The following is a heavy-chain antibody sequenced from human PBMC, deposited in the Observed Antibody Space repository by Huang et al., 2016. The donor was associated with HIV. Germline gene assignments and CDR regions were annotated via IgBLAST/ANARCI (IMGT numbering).Heavy chain of an antibody. J-gene: IGHJ4*02. V-gene: IGHV3-48*01. CDR3: VRDSSSGLQLRY. Sequence: EVQLVASGGGLAQPGGSLRLSCVASGYTFSTYSMNWVRQAPGKGLEWVSDISKTSGATSYAESVKGRFTVSRDNVKNSLYLQMNRLRVEDTAMYYCVRDSSSGLQLRYWGQGALVIVS. D-gene: IGHD3-22*01. CDR1: GYTFSTYS. CDR2: ISKTSGAT.